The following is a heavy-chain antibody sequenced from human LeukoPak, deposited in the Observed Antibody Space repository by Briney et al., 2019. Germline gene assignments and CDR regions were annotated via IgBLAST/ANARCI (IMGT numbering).Heavy chain of an antibody. D-gene: IGHD3-10*01. CDR2: FDPEDGET. V-gene: IGHV1-24*01. CDR1: GYTFTGYY. J-gene: IGHJ4*02. Sequence: ASVKVSCKASGYTFTGYYMHWVRQAPGKGLEWMGGFDPEDGETIYAQKFQGRVTMTEDTSTDTAYMELSSLRSEDTAVYYCATHVVRGVTTVKRFDYWGQGTLVTVSS. CDR3: ATHVVRGVTTVKRFDY.